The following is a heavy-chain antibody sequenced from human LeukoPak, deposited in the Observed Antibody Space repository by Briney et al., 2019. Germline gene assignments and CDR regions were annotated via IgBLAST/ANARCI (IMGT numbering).Heavy chain of an antibody. J-gene: IGHJ4*02. D-gene: IGHD3-9*01. CDR3: ARDPHATGTFDY. Sequence: SETLSLTCTVPDASISSYYWSWIRQPAGKGLEWIGHIYTSGSTNYNPSLKSRVTMSVDTSKNQFSLKLSSVTAADTAVYYCARDPHATGTFDYWGQGTLVTVSS. V-gene: IGHV4-4*07. CDR1: DASISSYY. CDR2: IYTSGST.